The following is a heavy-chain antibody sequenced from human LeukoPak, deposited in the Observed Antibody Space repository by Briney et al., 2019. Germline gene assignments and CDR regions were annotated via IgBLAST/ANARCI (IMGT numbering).Heavy chain of an antibody. Sequence: GGSLRLSCAASGFTFSSYEMNWVRQAPGKGLEWVSNISSSGSTIYYADSVKGRFTISRDNAKNSLYLQMNSLRAEDTAVYYCAELGITMIGGVWGKGTTVTISS. CDR1: GFTFSSYE. J-gene: IGHJ6*04. V-gene: IGHV3-48*03. CDR3: AELGITMIGGV. D-gene: IGHD3-10*02. CDR2: ISSSGSTI.